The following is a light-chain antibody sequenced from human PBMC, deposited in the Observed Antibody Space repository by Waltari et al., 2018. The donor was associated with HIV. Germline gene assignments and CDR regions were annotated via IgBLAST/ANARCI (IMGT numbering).Light chain of an antibody. V-gene: IGKV3-20*01. CDR1: QSVTSSN. CDR3: LQYSGSAFT. Sequence: EIVLTQSPGTLSLSPGERATLSCRASQSVTSSNLAWYQQKPGQAPRLLIYGASSRVTGIPDRFSGSGSGTDFTLTISSLEPEDFAVFYCLQYSGSAFTFGPGTKVDIK. CDR2: GAS. J-gene: IGKJ3*01.